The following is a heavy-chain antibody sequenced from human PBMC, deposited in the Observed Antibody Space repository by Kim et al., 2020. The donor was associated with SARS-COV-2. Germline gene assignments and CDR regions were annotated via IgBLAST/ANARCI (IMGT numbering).Heavy chain of an antibody. J-gene: IGHJ5*02. CDR3: ARGKGSGDYGNWFDP. Sequence: GGSLRLSCAASGFTFSSYAMHWVRQAPGKGLEWVAVISYDGSNKYYADSVKGRFTISRDNSKNTLYLQMNSLRAEDTAVYYCARGKGSGDYGNWFDPWG. CDR2: ISYDGSNK. CDR1: GFTFSSYA. V-gene: IGHV3-30*04. D-gene: IGHD4-17*01.